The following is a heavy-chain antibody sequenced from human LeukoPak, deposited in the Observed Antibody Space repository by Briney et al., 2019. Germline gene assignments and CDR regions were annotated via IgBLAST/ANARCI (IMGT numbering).Heavy chain of an antibody. CDR1: GGSISNSGYY. V-gene: IGHV4-61*02. CDR2: IYTNEIT. Sequence: SETLSLTCTVSGGSISNSGYYWSWIRQPAGKGLEWIGRIYTNEITNYNPSLNSRVIISIDTSKNQFSLKLTSMTAADTAVYYCARGGARGNWFDPWGQGTLVTVSS. J-gene: IGHJ5*02. CDR3: ARGGARGNWFDP. D-gene: IGHD1-26*01.